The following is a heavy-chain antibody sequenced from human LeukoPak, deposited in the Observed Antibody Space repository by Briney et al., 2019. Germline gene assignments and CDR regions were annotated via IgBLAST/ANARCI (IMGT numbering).Heavy chain of an antibody. J-gene: IGHJ4*02. Sequence: SETLSLTCTVSGGSISSYYWSWIRQPPGKGLDWMGYIYYSGSTNYNPSLKSRVTISVDTSKNQFSLKLSSVTAADTAVYYCARDVLRFGELFTPDWGQGTLVTVSS. CDR1: GGSISSYY. CDR3: ARDVLRFGELFTPD. V-gene: IGHV4-59*01. CDR2: IYYSGST. D-gene: IGHD3-10*01.